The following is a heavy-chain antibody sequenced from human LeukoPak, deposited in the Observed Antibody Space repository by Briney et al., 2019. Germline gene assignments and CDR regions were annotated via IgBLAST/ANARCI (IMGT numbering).Heavy chain of an antibody. D-gene: IGHD3-22*01. CDR1: GGSFSGYY. CDR2: INHSGCS. Sequence: SETLSLTCAVYGGSFSGYYWSWIRQPPGKGLEGIGEINHSGCSNYNPSLKSRVTISVDTSKNQFSLKLSSVTAADTAVYYCARAGTYYYDSSGYYYFDYWGQGTLVTVSS. J-gene: IGHJ4*02. CDR3: ARAGTYYYDSSGYYYFDY. V-gene: IGHV4-34*01.